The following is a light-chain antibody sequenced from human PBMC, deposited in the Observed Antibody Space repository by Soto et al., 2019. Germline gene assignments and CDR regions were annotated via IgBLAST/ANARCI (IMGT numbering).Light chain of an antibody. CDR3: QQYNNWSPAK. Sequence: EIVMTQSPATLSVSPGERATLSCRASQSVSSKLAWYQQKPGQAPRLLIYRASTRATDIPARFSGSGSGTEFTLTISSLQSEDFAVYYCQQYNNWSPAKFGQGTRVEIK. CDR2: RAS. J-gene: IGKJ1*01. CDR1: QSVSSK. V-gene: IGKV3-15*01.